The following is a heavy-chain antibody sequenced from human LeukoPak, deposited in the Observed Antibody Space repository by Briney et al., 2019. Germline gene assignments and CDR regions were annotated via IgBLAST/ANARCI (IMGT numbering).Heavy chain of an antibody. V-gene: IGHV1-8*03. D-gene: IGHD5-12*01. J-gene: IGHJ4*02. Sequence: ASVKVSCKASGYTFTSYDINWVRQATGQGLEWMGWMNPNSGSTAYAQKFQGRVTITRNTSISTAYMELSDLRSEDTAVYYCARGRSTGYPYYFEYWGQGTLVTVSS. CDR2: MNPNSGST. CDR3: ARGRSTGYPYYFEY. CDR1: GYTFTSYD.